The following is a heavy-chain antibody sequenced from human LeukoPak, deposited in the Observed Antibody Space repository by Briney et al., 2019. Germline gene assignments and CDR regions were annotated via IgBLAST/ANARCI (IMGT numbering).Heavy chain of an antibody. CDR2: INHSGST. V-gene: IGHV4-34*01. Sequence: PSETLSLTCAVYGGSFSGYYWSWIRQPPGKGLEWIGEINHSGSTNYNPSLKSRVTISVDTSKNQFSLKLSSVTAADTAVYYCARDWGYYYDSRGFLDYWGQGTLVTVSS. J-gene: IGHJ4*02. CDR1: GGSFSGYY. D-gene: IGHD3-22*01. CDR3: ARDWGYYYDSRGFLDY.